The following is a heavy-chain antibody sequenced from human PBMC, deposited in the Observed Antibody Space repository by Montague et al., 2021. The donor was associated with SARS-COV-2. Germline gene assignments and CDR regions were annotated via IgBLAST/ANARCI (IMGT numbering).Heavy chain of an antibody. V-gene: IGHV4-4*02. D-gene: IGHD6-13*01. J-gene: IGHJ4*02. Sequence: SETLSLTCGVSGGSISSSHWWSLVRQPPGKGLEYIGEIYHSGSTNYNPSLKSRVTISIDKSKDQFSLRMRSVTAAATAVYYCARVASAGAGVDYWGQGTLVTVSS. CDR2: IYHSGST. CDR1: GGSISSSHW. CDR3: ARVASAGAGVDY.